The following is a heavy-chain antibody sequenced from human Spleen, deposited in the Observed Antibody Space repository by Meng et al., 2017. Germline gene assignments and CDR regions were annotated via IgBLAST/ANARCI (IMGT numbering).Heavy chain of an antibody. CDR3: ARSSSYHDGRSGYDFDS. CDR1: GGSVTSLSCY. Sequence: GPVWESGPGLVRPSESLSLPSRVPGGSVTSLSCYWSRVRLPRRKRLEWPGYIYYNGRTNYYPSFKCQVTIPTDPSKNSFSLTLSSVTAEDTAVYYGARSSSYHDGRSGYDFDSWGQGTLVTVSS. V-gene: IGHV4-61*01. D-gene: IGHD3-22*01. J-gene: IGHJ4*02. CDR2: IYYNGRT.